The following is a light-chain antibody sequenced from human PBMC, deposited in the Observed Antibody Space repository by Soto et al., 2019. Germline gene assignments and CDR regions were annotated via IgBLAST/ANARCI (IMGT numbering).Light chain of an antibody. CDR3: QSYDSSLNSFYV. Sequence: QSVLTQPPSVSGAPGQRVTISCTGSSSNIGAGYDVHWYQQLPGTAPKLLIYGNSNRPSGVPDRFSCSKSGTSASLAITGLQAEDEADYYCQSYDSSLNSFYVFGTGTKVTV. J-gene: IGLJ1*01. CDR2: GNS. V-gene: IGLV1-40*01. CDR1: SSNIGAGYD.